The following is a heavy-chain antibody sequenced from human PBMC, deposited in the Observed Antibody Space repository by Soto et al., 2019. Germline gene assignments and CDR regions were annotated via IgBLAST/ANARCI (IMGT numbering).Heavy chain of an antibody. CDR3: ARHGAYSTSVYYYYGMDV. D-gene: IGHD6-13*01. Sequence: PXGALSLTLTVSGGAVNSTVDYWGWIRQPPGKGLEWIGSSNYGGPTYYSPSLQSRVTISLDTAKNHFSLNLRSVTAADTAVYYCARHGAYSTSVYYYYGMDVWGQGTTVTVSS. J-gene: IGHJ6*02. CDR2: SNYGGPT. V-gene: IGHV4-39*01. CDR1: GGAVNSTVDY.